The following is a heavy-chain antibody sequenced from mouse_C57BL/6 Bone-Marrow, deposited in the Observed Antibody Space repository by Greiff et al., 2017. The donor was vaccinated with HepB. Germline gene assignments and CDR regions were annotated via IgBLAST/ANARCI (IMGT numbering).Heavy chain of an antibody. D-gene: IGHD1-2*01. Sequence: VQRVESGAELAKPGASVKLSCKASGYTFTSYWMHWVKQRPGQGLEWIGYINPSSGYTKYNQKFKDKATLTADKSSSTAYMQLSSLTYEDSAVYYCAITTANYFDYWGQGTTLTVSS. J-gene: IGHJ2*01. CDR3: AITTANYFDY. CDR1: GYTFTSYW. V-gene: IGHV1-7*01. CDR2: INPSSGYT.